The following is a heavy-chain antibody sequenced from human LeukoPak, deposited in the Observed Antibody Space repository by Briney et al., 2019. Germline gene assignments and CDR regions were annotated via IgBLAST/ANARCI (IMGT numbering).Heavy chain of an antibody. CDR3: ARGTHLYYP. V-gene: IGHV3-33*01. CDR2: IWYDGSNK. Sequence: GGSLRLSCAASGFTFSSYGMHWVRQAPGKGLEWVAVIWYDGSNKYYADSVKGRFTISRDNSKNTLYLQMNSLRVEDTAVYYCARGTHLYYPWGQGTLVTVSS. CDR1: GFTFSSYG. J-gene: IGHJ5*02. D-gene: IGHD3-10*01.